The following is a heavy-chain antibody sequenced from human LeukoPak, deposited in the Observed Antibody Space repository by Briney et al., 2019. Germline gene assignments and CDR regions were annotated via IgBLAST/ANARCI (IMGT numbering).Heavy chain of an antibody. CDR2: INHSGST. V-gene: IGHV4-34*01. D-gene: IGHD6-13*01. CDR3: ARDRVGQQLVGRKYYYYYMDV. Sequence: SETMSLTCAVYGGSFSGYYWSWIRQPPGKGLEWIGEINHSGSTNYNPSLKSRVTISVDTSKNQFSLKLRSVTAADTAVYYCARDRVGQQLVGRKYYYYYMDVWGKGNTVTISS. CDR1: GGSFSGYY. J-gene: IGHJ6*03.